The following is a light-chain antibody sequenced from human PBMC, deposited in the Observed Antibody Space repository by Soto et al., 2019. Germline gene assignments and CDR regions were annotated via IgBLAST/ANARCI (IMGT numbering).Light chain of an antibody. J-gene: IGLJ2*01. CDR3: TSYAGSNNLV. V-gene: IGLV2-8*01. CDR2: EVT. CDR1: SSDVGGNNY. Sequence: QSALTQPPSASGSPRQSVTISCTGTSSDVGGNNYVSWYQQHPGKAPKLIIYEVTKRPSGVPDRFSGSKSGNTASPTVSGLQAEDEADYYCTSYAGSNNLVFGGGTKLTVL.